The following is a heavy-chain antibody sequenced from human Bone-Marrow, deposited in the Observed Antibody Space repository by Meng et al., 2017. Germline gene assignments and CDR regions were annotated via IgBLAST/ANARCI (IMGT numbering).Heavy chain of an antibody. Sequence: GGSLRLSCAASGFTFSSYWMSWVRQAPGKGLEWVSGINWNGGSTGYADSVKGRFTISRDNAKNSLYLQMNSLRAEDTALYYCARDTPLIYYDSSGYYDYWGQGTLVTVSS. CDR2: INWNGGST. V-gene: IGHV3-20*04. D-gene: IGHD3-22*01. CDR1: GFTFSSYW. J-gene: IGHJ4*02. CDR3: ARDTPLIYYDSSGYYDY.